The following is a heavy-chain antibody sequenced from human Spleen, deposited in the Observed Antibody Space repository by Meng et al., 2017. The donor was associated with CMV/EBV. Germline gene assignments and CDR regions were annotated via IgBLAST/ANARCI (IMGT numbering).Heavy chain of an antibody. Sequence: QVQLQQWGAGLLKPSETLSLTCAVYGGSFSGYYWSWIRQPPGKGLEWIGEINHSGSTNYNPSLKSRVTISVDTSKNQFSLKLSSVTAADTAVYYCAREVGLGAIRWGQGTLVTVSS. CDR2: INHSGST. D-gene: IGHD1-26*01. V-gene: IGHV4-34*01. J-gene: IGHJ4*02. CDR3: AREVGLGAIR. CDR1: GGSFSGYY.